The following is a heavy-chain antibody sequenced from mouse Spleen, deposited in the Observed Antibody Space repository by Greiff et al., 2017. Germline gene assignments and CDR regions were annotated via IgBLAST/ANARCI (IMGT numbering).Heavy chain of an antibody. D-gene: IGHD1-1*01. Sequence: QVQLQQSGPELVKPGASVKISCKASGYAFSSSWMNWVKQRPGKGLEWIGRIYPGDGDTNYNGKFKGKATLTADKSSSTAYMQLSSLTSEDSAVYFCARNYGSFYWGQGTLVTVSA. J-gene: IGHJ3*01. CDR3: ARNYGSFY. V-gene: IGHV1-82*01. CDR2: IYPGDGDT. CDR1: GYAFSSSW.